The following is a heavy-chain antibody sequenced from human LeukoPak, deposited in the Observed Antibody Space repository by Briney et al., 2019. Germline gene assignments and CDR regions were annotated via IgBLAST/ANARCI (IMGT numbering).Heavy chain of an antibody. CDR2: ISSSSSYI. CDR3: ARGDTPGWGSYRYTGFFDY. D-gene: IGHD3-16*02. Sequence: GALRLSCAASGFTFSSYSMNWVRQAPGKGLEWVSSISSSSSYIYYADSVKGRFTISRDNAKNTLYLQMGSLRAEDMAVYYCARGDTPGWGSYRYTGFFDYWGQGTLVTVSS. V-gene: IGHV3-21*01. CDR1: GFTFSSYS. J-gene: IGHJ4*02.